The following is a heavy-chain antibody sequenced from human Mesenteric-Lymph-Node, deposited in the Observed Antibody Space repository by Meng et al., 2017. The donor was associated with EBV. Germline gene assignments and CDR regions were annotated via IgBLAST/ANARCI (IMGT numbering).Heavy chain of an antibody. D-gene: IGHD5-12*01. Sequence: QLRRPESGPGLVKPSGALSLTCTCSGGSIRSSSYFWGWIRQPPGKGLEWMGSVYYTGSTYYNLSLKSRVIISVDTSENQFSLRLSSVTAADTAVYYCASVGYSESYYADYWGQGTLVTVSS. CDR1: GGSIRSSSYF. J-gene: IGHJ4*02. CDR2: VYYTGST. CDR3: ASVGYSESYYADY. V-gene: IGHV4-39*07.